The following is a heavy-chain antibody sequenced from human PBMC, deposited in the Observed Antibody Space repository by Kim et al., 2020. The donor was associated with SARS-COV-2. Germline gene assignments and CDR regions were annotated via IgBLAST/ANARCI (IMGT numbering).Heavy chain of an antibody. Sequence: ASVKVSCKASGYTFTSYGISWVRQAPGQGLEWMGWISAYNGNTNYAQKLQGRVTMTTDTSTSTAYMELRSLRSDDTAVYYCARDRRYCSSTSCYIGTNWFDPWGQGTLVTVSS. CDR3: ARDRRYCSSTSCYIGTNWFDP. V-gene: IGHV1-18*01. CDR2: ISAYNGNT. D-gene: IGHD2-2*02. CDR1: GYTFTSYG. J-gene: IGHJ5*02.